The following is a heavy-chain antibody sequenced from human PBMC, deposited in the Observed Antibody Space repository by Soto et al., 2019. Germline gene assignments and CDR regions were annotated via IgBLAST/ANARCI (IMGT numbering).Heavy chain of an antibody. CDR1: GFIFNAYT. CDR3: ARAPIIPVPAD. V-gene: IGHV3-30*01. D-gene: IGHD3-3*01. J-gene: IGHJ1*01. Sequence: PGGSLRLSCTASGFIFNAYTMHWFRQTPGKGLEWVARISPDGRKTFYADPVKGRFNISRDSSNSALFVQMNILRAEDTAIYYCARAPIIPVPADCGQGTLVTVSA. CDR2: ISPDGRKT.